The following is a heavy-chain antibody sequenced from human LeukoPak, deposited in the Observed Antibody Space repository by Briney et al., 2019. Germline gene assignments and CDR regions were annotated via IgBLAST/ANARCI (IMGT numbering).Heavy chain of an antibody. CDR2: IKQDGSEK. CDR1: GFTFSSYW. Sequence: GGSLRLSCAASGFTFSSYWMSWVRQAPGKGLEWVANIKQDGSEKYYVDSVKGRFTISRDNAKNSLYLQMNSLRAEDTAVYYCARDLNGYYYGSGSFPYGYWGQGTLVTVSS. D-gene: IGHD3-10*01. V-gene: IGHV3-7*01. CDR3: ARDLNGYYYGSGSFPYGY. J-gene: IGHJ4*02.